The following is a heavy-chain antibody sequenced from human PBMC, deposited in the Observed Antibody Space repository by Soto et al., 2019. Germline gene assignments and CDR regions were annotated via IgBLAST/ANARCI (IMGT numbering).Heavy chain of an antibody. CDR2: INHSGST. D-gene: IGHD3-22*01. Sequence: SETLSLTYAVYGGSFSGYYWSWIRQPPGKGLEWIGEINHSGSTNYNPSLKSRVTISVDTSKNQFSLKLSSVTAADTAVYYCARGDYDSSGYYYVPHFDYWGQGTLVTVSS. J-gene: IGHJ4*02. V-gene: IGHV4-34*01. CDR1: GGSFSGYY. CDR3: ARGDYDSSGYYYVPHFDY.